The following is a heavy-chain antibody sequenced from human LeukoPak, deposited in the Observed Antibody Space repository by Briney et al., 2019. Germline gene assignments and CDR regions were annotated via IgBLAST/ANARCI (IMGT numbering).Heavy chain of an antibody. Sequence: PGGSLRLSCAASGFTFSSYWMSWVRQAPGRGLQWVASIKQDGSEIYYVDSVKGRFSISRDNDKNSLSLQMNGLRAEDTAVYYCARGHSGRWFWWFGAWGQGTLVTVSS. CDR1: GFTFSSYW. D-gene: IGHD1-26*01. V-gene: IGHV3-7*04. CDR2: IKQDGSEI. J-gene: IGHJ5*02. CDR3: ARGHSGRWFWWFGA.